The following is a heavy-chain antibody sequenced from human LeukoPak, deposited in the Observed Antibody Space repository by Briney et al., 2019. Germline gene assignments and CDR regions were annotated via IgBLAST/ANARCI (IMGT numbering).Heavy chain of an antibody. CDR2: FDPEDGET. CDR1: GYTLTELS. Sequence: ASVKVSCKVSGYTLTELSMHWVRQAPGKGLEWMGGFDPEDGETIYAQKFQGRVTMTEDTSTDTAYMELSSLRSDDTAVYYCARGCSSTSCYIRYFDYWGQGTLVTVSS. CDR3: ARGCSSTSCYIRYFDY. D-gene: IGHD2-2*02. J-gene: IGHJ4*02. V-gene: IGHV1-24*01.